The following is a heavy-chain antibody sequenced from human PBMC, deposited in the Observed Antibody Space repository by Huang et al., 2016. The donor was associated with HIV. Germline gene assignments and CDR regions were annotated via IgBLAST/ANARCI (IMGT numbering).Heavy chain of an antibody. Sequence: QVRLVESGGGVVQPGASLTLSCSASGFPCSAYGMGWVRQAPGKGLEWGSFIRYDGNNDYLIGSVNGRFTISRDNSNNTLYLRMNSLRPEDTAVYYCVKERGSSRARSSFDFWGQGTSVIVSS. CDR1: GFPCSAYG. D-gene: IGHD6-13*01. V-gene: IGHV3-30*02. J-gene: IGHJ3*01. CDR3: VKERGSSRARSSFDF. CDR2: IRYDGNND.